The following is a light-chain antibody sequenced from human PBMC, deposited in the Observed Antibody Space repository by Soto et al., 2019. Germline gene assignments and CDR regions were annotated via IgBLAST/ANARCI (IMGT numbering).Light chain of an antibody. V-gene: IGKV3-15*01. Sequence: EVVMTQSPATLSVSPGERVTISCRASQFVSTNLAWYQQKPGQAPRLLIYSASTRATGIPARFSGSGSGTELNYTINSRRLQHVGVDYCQQFNNCPPFTFGGGTKVEIK. J-gene: IGKJ4*01. CDR1: QFVSTN. CDR3: QQFNNCPPFT. CDR2: SAS.